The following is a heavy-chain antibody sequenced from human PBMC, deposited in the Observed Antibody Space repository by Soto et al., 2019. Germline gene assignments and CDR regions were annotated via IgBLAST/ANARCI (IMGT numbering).Heavy chain of an antibody. Sequence: PSETLSLTCAVYGGSFSGYYWSWIRQPPGKGLEWIGEINHSGSTNYNPSLKSRVTISVDTSKNQFSLKLSSVTAADSAVYYCARGRRAQIDYWGQGNLVTVPS. CDR3: ARGRRAQIDY. V-gene: IGHV4-34*01. CDR2: INHSGST. CDR1: GGSFSGYY. J-gene: IGHJ4*02.